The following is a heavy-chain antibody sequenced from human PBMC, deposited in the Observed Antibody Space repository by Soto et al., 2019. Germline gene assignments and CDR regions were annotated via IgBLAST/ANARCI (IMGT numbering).Heavy chain of an antibody. V-gene: IGHV3-23*01. D-gene: IGHD2-15*01. Sequence: GGSLRLSCAASGFTFNNYAMSWVHQAPGKGLEWVSAISSSGISTYYTDSVKGRFTISRDNSKNTLYLQMNSLRAEDTAVYYCAKTIVVADYFDSWGQGTLVTVSS. CDR2: ISSSGIST. CDR1: GFTFNNYA. CDR3: AKTIVVADYFDS. J-gene: IGHJ4*02.